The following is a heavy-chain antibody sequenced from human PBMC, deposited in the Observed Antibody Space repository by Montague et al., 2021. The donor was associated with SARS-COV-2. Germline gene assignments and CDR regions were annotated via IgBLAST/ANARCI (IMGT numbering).Heavy chain of an antibody. D-gene: IGHD5-18*01. CDR1: GFTFSNYE. V-gene: IGHV3-48*03. CDR2: ISRSGDTI. J-gene: IGHJ4*02. Sequence: SLRLSCAASGFTFSNYEMNWVRQAPGKGLEWVSYISRSGDTIYYADSVMGRFTISRDNAKNSLYLQLNSMRAEDTAVYYCAREDTYVYWSTYFDLWGRGTLVTVSS. CDR3: AREDTYVYWSTYFDL.